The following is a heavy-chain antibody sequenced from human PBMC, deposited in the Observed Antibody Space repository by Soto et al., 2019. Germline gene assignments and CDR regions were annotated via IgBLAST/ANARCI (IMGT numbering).Heavy chain of an antibody. Sequence: GGSLRLSCAASGFTFSSYGMHWVRQAPGKGLEWVAVIWYDGSNKYYADSVKGRFTISRDNSKNTLYLQMNSLRAEDTAVYYCARDWNNWNGFDYWGQGTLVTVSS. CDR3: ARDWNNWNGFDY. V-gene: IGHV3-33*01. CDR2: IWYDGSNK. CDR1: GFTFSSYG. D-gene: IGHD1-20*01. J-gene: IGHJ4*02.